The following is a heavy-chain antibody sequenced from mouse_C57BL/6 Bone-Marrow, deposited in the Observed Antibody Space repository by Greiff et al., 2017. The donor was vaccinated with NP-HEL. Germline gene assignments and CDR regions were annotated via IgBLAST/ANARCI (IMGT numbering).Heavy chain of an antibody. CDR1: GFTFSSYA. Sequence: EVHLVESGGGLVKPGGSLKLSCAASGFTFSSYAMSWVRQTPEKRLEWVATISDGGSYTYYPDNVKGRFTISRDNAKNNLYLQMSHLKSEDTAMYYCARGGIGFAYWGQGTLVTVSA. CDR3: ARGGIGFAY. V-gene: IGHV5-4*01. CDR2: ISDGGSYT. J-gene: IGHJ3*01.